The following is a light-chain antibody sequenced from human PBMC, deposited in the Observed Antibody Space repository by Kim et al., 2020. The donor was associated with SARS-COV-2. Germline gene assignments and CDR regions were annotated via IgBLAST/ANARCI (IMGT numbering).Light chain of an antibody. V-gene: IGKV1-5*01. J-gene: IGKJ1*01. CDR3: QQYNSYPRT. CDR1: QSISSW. Sequence: DIQMTHSPSTLSASVGDRVTITCRASQSISSWLAWYQQKPGKAPKLLIYDASSLESGVPSRFSGSGSGTEFTLTISSLQPDDFATYYCQQYNSYPRTFGQGNKVEL. CDR2: DAS.